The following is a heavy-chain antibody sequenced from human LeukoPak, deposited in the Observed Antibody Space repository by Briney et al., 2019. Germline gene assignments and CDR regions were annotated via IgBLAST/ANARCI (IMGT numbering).Heavy chain of an antibody. CDR2: FKSKIDGGTT. Sequence: GGSLRLSCAGSGFXFSDAWMSWVRQTPAKGLEWVGRFKSKIDGGTTDYVAFVKGRFTISRDDLRNTVYLQMNSLKSEDTAVYYCTTRGGFGYWGQGTLVTVSS. V-gene: IGHV3-15*01. CDR1: GFXFSDAW. J-gene: IGHJ4*02. D-gene: IGHD2-15*01. CDR3: TTRGGFGY.